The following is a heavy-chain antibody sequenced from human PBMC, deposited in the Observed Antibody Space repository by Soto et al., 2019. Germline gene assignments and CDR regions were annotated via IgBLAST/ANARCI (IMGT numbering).Heavy chain of an antibody. J-gene: IGHJ4*02. CDR3: ARRALPQCINGVCYKDGFWDY. D-gene: IGHD2-8*01. CDR1: GGSVSSGGYY. V-gene: IGHV4-31*03. Sequence: SETLSLTCTVSGGSVSSGGYYWSWIRQHPGTGLEWIGYIYYSGTTYFNPSLKSRASISLDTSKNEFSLKLTSVTAADTAVYYCARRALPQCINGVCYKDGFWDYWGQGALVT. CDR2: IYYSGTT.